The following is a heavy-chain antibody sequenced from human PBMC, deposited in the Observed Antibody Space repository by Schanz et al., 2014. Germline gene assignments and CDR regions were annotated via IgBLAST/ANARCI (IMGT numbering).Heavy chain of an antibody. Sequence: QVQLQESGPGLVKPSQTLSLTCAVSGGSISSGGYTWSWIRQPPGKGLEWIGYIYYSGSTYYNPSLKSRVPISVDTPRNQFSLMLGSVTAADTAVYYCARAAGPVDYWGQGTLVTVSS. V-gene: IGHV4-30-4*07. D-gene: IGHD6-13*01. CDR3: ARAAGPVDY. CDR1: GGSISSGGYT. CDR2: IYYSGST. J-gene: IGHJ4*02.